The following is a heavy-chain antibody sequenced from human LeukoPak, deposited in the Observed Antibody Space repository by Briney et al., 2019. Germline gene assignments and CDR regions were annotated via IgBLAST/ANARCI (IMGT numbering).Heavy chain of an antibody. J-gene: IGHJ5*02. D-gene: IGHD2-8*01. V-gene: IGHV4-39*07. CDR3: ARGYCTNGVCQSPHTLFDP. CDR2: IYNTGTT. Sequence: SETLSLTCTVSGGSISRSSYYWGRIRQPPGRGLEWIGSIYNTGTTYYNSSLKSRVTISVDTSKNQFSLKLSSVTAADTAVYYCARGYCTNGVCQSPHTLFDPWGQGTLVTVSS. CDR1: GGSISRSSYY.